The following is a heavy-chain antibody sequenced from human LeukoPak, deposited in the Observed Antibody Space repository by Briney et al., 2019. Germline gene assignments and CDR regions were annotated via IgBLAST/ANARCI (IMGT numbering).Heavy chain of an antibody. CDR2: MNPNSGNT. V-gene: IGHV1-8*01. D-gene: IGHD3-3*01. CDR3: ARGPSPITIFGVVIRRQWAFDP. Sequence: GASVKVSCKASGYTFTSYDINWVRQATGQGLEWMGWMNPNSGNTGYAQKFQGRVTMTRNTSISTAYMELSSLRSEDTAVYYCARGPSPITIFGVVIRRQWAFDPWGQGTLVTVSS. CDR1: GYTFTSYD. J-gene: IGHJ5*02.